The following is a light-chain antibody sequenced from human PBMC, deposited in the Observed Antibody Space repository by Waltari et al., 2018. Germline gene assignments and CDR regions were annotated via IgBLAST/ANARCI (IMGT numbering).Light chain of an antibody. CDR3: GTWDSGLSGGV. CDR2: ENN. J-gene: IGLJ3*02. Sequence: QSVLTQPPSVSAAPGQKVTISCSGSSFNIGNNYVSWYQQVPGTAPKLLIYENNKRPSWIPDRFSGSKSDTAATLGITGLQTGDEADYYCGTWDSGLSGGVFGGGTKLTVL. CDR1: SFNIGNNY. V-gene: IGLV1-51*02.